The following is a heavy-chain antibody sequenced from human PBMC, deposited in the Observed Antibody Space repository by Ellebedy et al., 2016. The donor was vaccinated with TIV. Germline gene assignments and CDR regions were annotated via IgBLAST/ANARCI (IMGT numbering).Heavy chain of an antibody. CDR1: GGPISSHY. CDR3: AGGTGWLPDN. J-gene: IGHJ4*02. V-gene: IGHV4-59*11. D-gene: IGHD6-19*01. Sequence: MPGGSLRLSCTVSGGPISSHYWSWIRQPPGEGLEWIGLIYYTGSTNYNPPLKSRVTLSVDASKNQFALNLDSVTAADTAVYYCAGGTGWLPDNWGQGTLVTVSS. CDR2: IYYTGST.